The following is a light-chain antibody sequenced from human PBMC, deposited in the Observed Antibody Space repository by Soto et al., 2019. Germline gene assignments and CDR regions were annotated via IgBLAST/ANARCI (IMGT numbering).Light chain of an antibody. CDR2: DVT. V-gene: IGLV2-14*03. Sequence: QSVLTQPASVSGSPGQSITISCTGTNSDIGGYNFVSWYQQHPGKAPKLIFYDVTNRPSGVSNRLSGFKSGKTAPLTISGLNAEDEAVYYCRPYTRKNTVVFGEGTKVTV. CDR3: RPYTRKNTVV. CDR1: NSDIGGYNF. J-gene: IGLJ2*01.